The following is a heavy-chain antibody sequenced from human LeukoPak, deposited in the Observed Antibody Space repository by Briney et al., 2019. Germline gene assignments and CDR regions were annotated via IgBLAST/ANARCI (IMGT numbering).Heavy chain of an antibody. CDR3: ARALSYCSGGSCYSKGWDYYGMDV. Sequence: GGSLRLSCAASGFTFSDYYMSWIRQAPGKGLEWVSYISSSGSTIYYADSVKGRFTISRDNAKNSLYLQMNSLRAEDTAVYYCARALSYCSGGSCYSKGWDYYGMDVWGQGTTVTVSS. D-gene: IGHD2-15*01. CDR2: ISSSGSTI. V-gene: IGHV3-11*01. J-gene: IGHJ6*02. CDR1: GFTFSDYY.